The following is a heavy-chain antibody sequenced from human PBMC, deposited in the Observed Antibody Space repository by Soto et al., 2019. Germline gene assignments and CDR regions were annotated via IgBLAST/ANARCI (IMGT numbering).Heavy chain of an antibody. J-gene: IGHJ6*03. V-gene: IGHV3-9*01. Sequence: EVQLVESGGGLVQPGRSLRLSCAASGFTFDDYAMHWVRQAPGKGLEWVSGISWNSGSIGYADSVKGRFTISRDNAKNSMYLQMNSLRAEDTALYYCEKDANDDYGDYYYYYMDVWGKGTTVTVSS. CDR3: EKDANDDYGDYYYYYMDV. CDR2: ISWNSGSI. D-gene: IGHD4-17*01. CDR1: GFTFDDYA.